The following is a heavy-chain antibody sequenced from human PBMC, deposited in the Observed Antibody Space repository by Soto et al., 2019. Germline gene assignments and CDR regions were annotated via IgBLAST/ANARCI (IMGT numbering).Heavy chain of an antibody. CDR3: AKPPDYNWNDY. V-gene: IGHV3-23*01. CDR1: GFTFGSYA. J-gene: IGHJ4*02. Sequence: EVQLLESGGGLVQPGGSLSLSGAASGFTFGSYAMSCVRQAPGKGREWISAVGGSGGSTYSADSVKGRFTSSRDNSKDTLYLQMNNLRAEDTAVYYCAKPPDYNWNDYWGQGTLGTVSS. CDR2: VGGSGGST. D-gene: IGHD1-20*01.